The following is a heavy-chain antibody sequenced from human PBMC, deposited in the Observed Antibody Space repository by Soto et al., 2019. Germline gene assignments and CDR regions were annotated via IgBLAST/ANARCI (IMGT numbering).Heavy chain of an antibody. CDR1: GFSFNLYA. V-gene: IGHV3-30-3*01. Sequence: PGGSLRLSCAASGFSFNLYAMPWVRQAPGTGLEWVAVISYEGGNRFYADSVKGRFTISRDNSRNTLYLHMDKLRAEDTAVYYCSRSLYYSDTEEYLDSWGQGTLLTVSS. J-gene: IGHJ4*02. D-gene: IGHD3-22*01. CDR2: ISYEGGNR. CDR3: SRSLYYSDTEEYLDS.